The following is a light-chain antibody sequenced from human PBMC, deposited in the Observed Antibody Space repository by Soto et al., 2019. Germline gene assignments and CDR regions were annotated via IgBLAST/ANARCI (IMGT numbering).Light chain of an antibody. CDR2: EAS. J-gene: IGKJ1*01. V-gene: IGKV1-5*03. CDR3: QQYYDFRT. CDR1: QGVSTW. Sequence: IHLTQSPSTLSVSFGERVTITLRASQGVSTWLAWYQQRQSPAPNLLVYEASKLQSGLPSRFSASGSVRDFTPTISSLQPEDSATYYCQQYYDFRTFGQGTKVDIK.